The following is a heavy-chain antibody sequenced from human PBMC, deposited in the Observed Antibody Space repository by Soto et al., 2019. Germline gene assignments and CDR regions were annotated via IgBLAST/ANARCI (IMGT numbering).Heavy chain of an antibody. Sequence: SETLSLTCTVSGGSVSSGSYYWSWIRQPPGKGLEWIGYIYYSGSTNYNPSLKSRVTISVDTSKNRFSLKLSSVTAADTAVYYCARFPTPYYYDSSGYYRYYFDYWGQGTLVTVSS. D-gene: IGHD3-22*01. CDR1: GGSVSSGSYY. V-gene: IGHV4-61*01. J-gene: IGHJ4*02. CDR3: ARFPTPYYYDSSGYYRYYFDY. CDR2: IYYSGST.